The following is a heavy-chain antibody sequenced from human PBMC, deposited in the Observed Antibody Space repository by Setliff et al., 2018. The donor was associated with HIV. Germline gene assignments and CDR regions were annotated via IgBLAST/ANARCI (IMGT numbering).Heavy chain of an antibody. J-gene: IGHJ5*02. CDR3: ALDLPGPAITSGWMKNWFDP. CDR2: INPTGGST. Sequence: ASVKVSCKPSGYSFTNHYMHWVRQAPGQGLEWMGVINPTGGSTRNTQKFQGRVAMTRDTSTSTVYMELSGLRSEDTALYYCALDLPGPAITSGWMKNWFDPWGQGTLVTVSS. V-gene: IGHV1-46*01. CDR1: GYSFTNHY. D-gene: IGHD6-19*01.